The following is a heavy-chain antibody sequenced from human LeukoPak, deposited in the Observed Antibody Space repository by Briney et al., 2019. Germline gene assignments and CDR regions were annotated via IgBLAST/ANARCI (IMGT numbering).Heavy chain of an antibody. CDR2: IYSGGST. D-gene: IGHD6-25*01. J-gene: IGHJ3*02. CDR3: ARSLGAVHGAFDI. CDR1: GFTVSSNY. V-gene: IGHV3-53*04. Sequence: GGSLRLSCAASGFTVSSNYMSWVRQAPGKGLEWVSVIYSGGSTYYADSVKGRFTISRHNSKNTLYLQMNSLRAEDTAVYYCARSLGAVHGAFDIWGQGTTVTVSS.